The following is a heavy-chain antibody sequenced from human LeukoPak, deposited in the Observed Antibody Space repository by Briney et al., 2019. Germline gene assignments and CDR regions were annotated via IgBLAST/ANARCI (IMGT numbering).Heavy chain of an antibody. D-gene: IGHD6-13*01. J-gene: IGHJ4*02. V-gene: IGHV3-30*03. Sequence: GRSLRLSCAASGFTFSTYGMHWVRQAPGKGLEWVAVISYNGSNKYYGDSVKGRFTISRDNSKNTLYLQMNSLRAEDTAVYYCARVAAAGPFDYWGQGTLVTVSS. CDR1: GFTFSTYG. CDR2: ISYNGSNK. CDR3: ARVAAAGPFDY.